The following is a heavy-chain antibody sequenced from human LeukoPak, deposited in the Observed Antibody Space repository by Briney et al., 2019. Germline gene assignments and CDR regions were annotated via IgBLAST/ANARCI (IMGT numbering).Heavy chain of an antibody. CDR2: ISRNFGTT. CDR1: GFTFNDYA. Sequence: GGSVKLSCKASGFTFNDYAIHWVRQAPGQGLEWVGLISRNFGTTNYAHSVQGRFTISRDNSKNSVYMELNRLRTEDTALDYCAKTGGRMEARGCFDYWGQGTLVTVSS. CDR3: AKTGGRMEARGCFDY. V-gene: IGHV3-43*02. D-gene: IGHD3-16*01. J-gene: IGHJ4*02.